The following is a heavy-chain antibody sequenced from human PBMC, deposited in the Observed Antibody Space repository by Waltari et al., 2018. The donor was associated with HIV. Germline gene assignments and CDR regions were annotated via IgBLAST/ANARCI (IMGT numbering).Heavy chain of an antibody. J-gene: IGHJ4*02. CDR2: ISSSSDYI. CDR3: ASGGVGSSSWYSY. D-gene: IGHD6-13*01. CDR1: GFTFSGYT. Sequence: EVQLVESGGGLVKPGGSLRLSCAASGFTFSGYTMTWVRQAPGKGLEWVSSISSSSDYIYHVDSVKGRFTISRDNAKNSLYLQMNSLRAEDTAVYYCASGGVGSSSWYSYWGQGTLVTVSS. V-gene: IGHV3-21*01.